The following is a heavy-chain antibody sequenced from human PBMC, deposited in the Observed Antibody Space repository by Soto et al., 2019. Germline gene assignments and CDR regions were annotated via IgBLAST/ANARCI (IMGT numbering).Heavy chain of an antibody. CDR1: GFTFSNYG. V-gene: IGHV3-23*01. CDR3: AKKVTIYAVDPADY. CDR2: MSGSGDDA. D-gene: IGHD3-3*01. Sequence: GGSLRLSCAASGFTFSNYGMSWVRQAPGKGLEWVSVMSGSGDDAYCADSVKGRFTISRDNSKNMLYLQMNSLRAEDTAVYFCAKKVTIYAVDPADYWGQGTQVTVSS. J-gene: IGHJ4*02.